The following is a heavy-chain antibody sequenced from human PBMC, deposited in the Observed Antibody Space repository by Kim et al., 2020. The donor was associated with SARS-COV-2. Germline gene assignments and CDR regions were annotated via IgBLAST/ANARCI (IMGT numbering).Heavy chain of an antibody. J-gene: IGHJ4*02. V-gene: IGHV3-53*01. Sequence: GGSLRLSCAASQLTVSRNHMSWVRQAPGKGLEWVSVIYSGGMTSYAGSVKGRFTISRDSSKNTVILEMNSLRADYTAVYYCARDPLGDGYSFSDYWGQGTLVTVSS. CDR2: IYSGGMT. CDR1: QLTVSRNH. CDR3: ARDPLGDGYSFSDY. D-gene: IGHD4-4*01.